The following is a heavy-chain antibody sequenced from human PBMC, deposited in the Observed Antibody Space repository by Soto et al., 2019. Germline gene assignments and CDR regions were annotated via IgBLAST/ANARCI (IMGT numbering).Heavy chain of an antibody. Sequence: PSETLSLTCTVSGDSVTSDSYFWGWIRQPPGKGLEWIGNSYYSGYYSGSTNHNPSLKSRVTVSGDTSKNQSSLKLRSVTTADTAVDYCARDYKRENCGSVRCNSLDVWGQGTTVTVSS. J-gene: IGHJ6*02. D-gene: IGHD2-21*01. CDR2: SYYSGYYSGST. V-gene: IGHV4-61*01. CDR1: GDSVTSDSYF. CDR3: ARDYKRENCGSVRCNSLDV.